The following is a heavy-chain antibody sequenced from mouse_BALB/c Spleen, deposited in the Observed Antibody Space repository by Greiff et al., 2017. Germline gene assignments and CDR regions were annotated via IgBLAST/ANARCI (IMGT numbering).Heavy chain of an antibody. CDR3: ARDLIYYGNYEGYAMDY. CDR1: GFTFSSYA. V-gene: IGHV5-9-4*01. CDR2: ISSGGSYT. J-gene: IGHJ4*01. D-gene: IGHD2-1*01. Sequence: EVQVVESGGGLVKPGGSLKLSCAASGFTFSSYAMSWVRQSPEKRLEWVAEISSGGSYTYYPDTVTGRFTISRDNAKNTLYLEMSSLRSEDTAMYYCARDLIYYGNYEGYAMDYWGQGTSVTVSS.